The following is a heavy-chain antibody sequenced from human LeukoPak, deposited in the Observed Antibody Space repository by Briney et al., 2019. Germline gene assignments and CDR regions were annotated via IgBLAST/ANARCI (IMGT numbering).Heavy chain of an antibody. J-gene: IGHJ4*02. D-gene: IGHD2-2*01. CDR2: INHSRST. CDR1: GGSFSGYY. V-gene: IGHV4-34*01. CDR3: ARGRRSYCSSTSCSKPYYFDY. Sequence: SETLSLTCAVYGGSFSGYYWSWIRQPPGKGLEWIGEINHSRSTNYNPSLKSRVTISVDTSKNQFSLKLSSVTAADTAVYYCARGRRSYCSSTSCSKPYYFDYWGQGTLVTVSS.